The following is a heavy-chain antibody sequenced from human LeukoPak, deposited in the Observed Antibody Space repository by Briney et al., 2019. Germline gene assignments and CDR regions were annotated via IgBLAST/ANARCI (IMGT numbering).Heavy chain of an antibody. V-gene: IGHV1-69*04. D-gene: IGHD3-3*01. CDR3: ARDSLEWLGFRGDDFDY. CDR1: GGTFSSYA. CDR2: IIPILGIA. J-gene: IGHJ4*02. Sequence: ASVKVSCKASGGTFSSYAIIWVRQAPGQGLEWMGRIIPILGIANYAQKFQGRVTITADKSTSTAYMELSSLRSEDTAVYYCARDSLEWLGFRGDDFDYWGQGTLVTVSS.